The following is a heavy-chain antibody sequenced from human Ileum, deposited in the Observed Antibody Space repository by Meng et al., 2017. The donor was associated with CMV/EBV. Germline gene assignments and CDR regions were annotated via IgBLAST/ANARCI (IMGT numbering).Heavy chain of an antibody. Sequence: SGGPISSRDYYLGVLRQPPGKGLEWIGNVYYSGSTFHNPSLKSRVTMSVDTSKNQFSLKVSSVTAADTAMYYCARQIRRNIGDYFDFWGQGTLVTVSS. CDR3: ARQIRRNIGDYFDF. D-gene: IGHD1-14*01. V-gene: IGHV4-39*01. CDR2: VYYSGST. CDR1: GGPISSRDYY. J-gene: IGHJ4*02.